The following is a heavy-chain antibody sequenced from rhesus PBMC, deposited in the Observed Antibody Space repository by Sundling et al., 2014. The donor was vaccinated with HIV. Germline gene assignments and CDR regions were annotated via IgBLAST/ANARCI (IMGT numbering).Heavy chain of an antibody. CDR3: AIRRAVVSSGGFDV. CDR1: GYSISSGYG. D-gene: IGHD2-39*02. Sequence: QVQLQESGPGLVKPSETLSLTCAVSGYSISSGYGWSWIRQAPGKGLEWIGYIHGRGTSTNYNPSLKSRVTLSVDTSKNHLSLKLNSVTAADTAVYYCAIRRAVVSSGGFDVWGPGVFVTVSS. J-gene: IGHJ5-1*01. CDR2: IHGRGTST. V-gene: IGHV4-127*01.